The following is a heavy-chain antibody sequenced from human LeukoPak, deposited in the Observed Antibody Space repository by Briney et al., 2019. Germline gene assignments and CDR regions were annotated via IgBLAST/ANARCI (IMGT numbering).Heavy chain of an antibody. Sequence: PGGSLRLSCAASGFTFSSYAMSWVRQAPGKGLEWVSAISGSGGSTYYADSVKGRFTISRGNSKNTLYLQMDTLRAEDTAVYYCARAKDGTNILDYWGQGTLVTVSS. CDR2: ISGSGGST. V-gene: IGHV3-23*01. J-gene: IGHJ4*02. D-gene: IGHD5-24*01. CDR1: GFTFSSYA. CDR3: ARAKDGTNILDY.